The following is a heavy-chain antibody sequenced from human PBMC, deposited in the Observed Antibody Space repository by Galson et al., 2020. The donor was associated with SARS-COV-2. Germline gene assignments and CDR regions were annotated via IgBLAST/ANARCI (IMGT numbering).Heavy chain of an antibody. CDR2: IHFSGTT. D-gene: IGHD1-26*01. CDR1: GGSIRSYF. V-gene: IGHV4-59*12. J-gene: IGHJ4*02. CDR3: ARDATLGYYEVTDY. Sequence: ASETLSLTCSVSGGSIRSYFWGWIRQPPGRGLEWIGNIHFSGTTKFNSSLKSRLTMSVDTSKNQISLKLRSVTAADTAVYYCARDATLGYYEVTDYWGQGTLVTVSS.